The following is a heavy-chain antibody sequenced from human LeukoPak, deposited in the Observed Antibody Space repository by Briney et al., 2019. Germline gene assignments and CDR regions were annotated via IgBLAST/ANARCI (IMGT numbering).Heavy chain of an antibody. Sequence: ASVKVSCKASGHTFTSYDINWVRQATGQGLEWMGWMNPNSGNTGYAQKFQGRVTMTRNTSISTAYMELSSLRSEDTAVYYCARKVAGRNAAFDIWGQGTMVTVSS. D-gene: IGHD6-19*01. J-gene: IGHJ3*02. CDR2: MNPNSGNT. V-gene: IGHV1-8*01. CDR1: GHTFTSYD. CDR3: ARKVAGRNAAFDI.